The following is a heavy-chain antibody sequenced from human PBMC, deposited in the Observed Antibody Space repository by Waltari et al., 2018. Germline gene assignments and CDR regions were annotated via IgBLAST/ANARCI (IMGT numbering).Heavy chain of an antibody. Sequence: QVQLQESGPGLVKPSETLSLTCPVSGGSISSYYWRWIRQPPGKGLEWIGYIYYSGSTNFNPSLKKRVTISVDTSKNQVSLKLSSVTAADTAVYYCARDMRNYDAFDIWGQGTMVTVSS. CDR3: ARDMRNYDAFDI. CDR1: GGSISSYY. J-gene: IGHJ3*02. V-gene: IGHV4-59*01. CDR2: IYYSGST. D-gene: IGHD3-16*01.